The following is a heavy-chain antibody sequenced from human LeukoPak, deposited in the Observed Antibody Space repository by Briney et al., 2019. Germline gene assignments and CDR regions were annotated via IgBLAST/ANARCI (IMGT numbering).Heavy chain of an antibody. Sequence: GGSLRLSCAASGFTFSSYAMSWVRQAPGKGLEWVSGISGSGGSTYYADSVKGRFTISRDNSKKTLYLQMNSLRAEDTAVYYCAKASRNGSGSYYAGYWGQGTLVTVSS. CDR3: AKASRNGSGSYYAGY. CDR1: GFTFSSYA. J-gene: IGHJ4*02. CDR2: ISGSGGST. V-gene: IGHV3-23*01. D-gene: IGHD3-10*01.